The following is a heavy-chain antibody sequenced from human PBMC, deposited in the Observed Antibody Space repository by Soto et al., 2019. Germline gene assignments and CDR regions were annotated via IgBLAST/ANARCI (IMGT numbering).Heavy chain of an antibody. D-gene: IGHD3-22*01. V-gene: IGHV3-33*01. CDR3: SFYYDSSGYLHDAFDI. J-gene: IGHJ3*02. CDR1: GFTFSSYG. CDR2: IWYDGSNK. Sequence: GGSLRLSCAASGFTFSSYGMHWVRQAPGKGLEWVAVIWYDGSNKYYADSVKGRFTISRDNSKNTLYLQMNSLRAEDTAVYYCSFYYDSSGYLHDAFDIWGKGTMVSVSS.